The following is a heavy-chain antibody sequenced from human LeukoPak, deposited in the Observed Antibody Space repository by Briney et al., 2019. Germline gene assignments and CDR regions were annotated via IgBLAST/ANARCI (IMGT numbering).Heavy chain of an antibody. CDR3: ARHGYSSGSMAWFDP. CDR2: IYYSGST. CDR1: SDSIYSSNYY. J-gene: IGHJ5*02. D-gene: IGHD6-19*01. Sequence: SETLSLTCTVSSDSIYSSNYYWGWIRQPPGKGLEWIGSIYYSGSTYSNPSLKSRVTISVDTSKNQFSLKLSSVTAADTAVYYCARHGYSSGSMAWFDPWGQGTQVTVSS. V-gene: IGHV4-39*07.